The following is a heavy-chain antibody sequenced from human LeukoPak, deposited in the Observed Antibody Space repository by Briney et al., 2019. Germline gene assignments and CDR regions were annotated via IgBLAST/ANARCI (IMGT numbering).Heavy chain of an antibody. Sequence: SETLSLTCTVSGGSISGSSYYWGWIRQPPGKGLEWIGSIYHSGSTYYNPSLKSRVTISVDTSKNQFSLKLSSVTAADTAVYYCARVTYGSGTYGAFDYWGQGTLVTVSS. D-gene: IGHD3-10*01. CDR2: IYHSGST. V-gene: IGHV4-39*07. CDR3: ARVTYGSGTYGAFDY. CDR1: GGSISGSSYY. J-gene: IGHJ4*02.